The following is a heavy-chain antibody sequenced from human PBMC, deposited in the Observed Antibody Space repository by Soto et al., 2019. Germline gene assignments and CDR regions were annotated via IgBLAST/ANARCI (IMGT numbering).Heavy chain of an antibody. V-gene: IGHV3-48*02. CDR3: ARARMMWRPYGMDV. CDR1: GFTFSSYS. Sequence: EVQLVESGGGLVQPGGSLRLSCAASGFTFSSYSMNWVRQAPGKGLEWVSYISSSSSTIYYADSVKGRFTISRDNAKNSLYLQMNSLRDEDTAVYYCARARMMWRPYGMDVWGQGTTVTVSS. J-gene: IGHJ6*02. CDR2: ISSSSSTI. D-gene: IGHD2-21*01.